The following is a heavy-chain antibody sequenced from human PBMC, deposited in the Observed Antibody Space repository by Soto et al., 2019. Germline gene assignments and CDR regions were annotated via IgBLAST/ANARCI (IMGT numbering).Heavy chain of an antibody. CDR1: GGSISSGDYY. Sequence: SETLSLTCTVSGGSISSGDYYWSWIRQPPGKGLEWIGYIYYSGSTYYNPSLKRRVTISVDTSKNQFSLKLSSVTAADTGVYYCARRNSSTRDCRYYYGMDVWGQGTTVTVSS. CDR3: ARRNSSTRDCRYYYGMDV. J-gene: IGHJ6*02. V-gene: IGHV4-30-4*01. CDR2: IYYSGST. D-gene: IGHD6-13*01.